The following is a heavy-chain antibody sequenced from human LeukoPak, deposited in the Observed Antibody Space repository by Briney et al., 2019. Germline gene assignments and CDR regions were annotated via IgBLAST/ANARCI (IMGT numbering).Heavy chain of an antibody. CDR2: ISAYNGNT. V-gene: IGHV1-18*01. CDR3: ARGVNYYGSGSYRWGFDY. J-gene: IGHJ4*02. CDR1: GYTFTSYG. D-gene: IGHD3-10*01. Sequence: ASVKVSCKASGYTFTSYGISWVRQAPGQGLEWMGWISAYNGNTNYAQKLQGRVTMTTDTSTSTAYMELRSLRSDDTAVYYCARGVNYYGSGSYRWGFDYWAREPWSPSPQ.